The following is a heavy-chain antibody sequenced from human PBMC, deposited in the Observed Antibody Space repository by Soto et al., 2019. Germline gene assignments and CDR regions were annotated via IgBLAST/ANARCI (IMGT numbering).Heavy chain of an antibody. CDR3: ARDRIQFSVDV. CDR1: GGSINSGGHY. V-gene: IGHV4-31*03. CDR2: IYKTGST. D-gene: IGHD5-18*01. Sequence: QVQLQESGPGLVKPSQTLSLTCSVSGGSINSGGHYWSWIRQHPGKGLEWIGHIYKTGSTDFNPSLKDRLTISIDTSKNPFSLSLRSVTDADTALYYCARDRIQFSVDVWGQGTTVTVSS. J-gene: IGHJ6*02.